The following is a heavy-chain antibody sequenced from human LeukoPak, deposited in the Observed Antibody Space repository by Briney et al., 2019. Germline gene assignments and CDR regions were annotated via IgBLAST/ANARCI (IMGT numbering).Heavy chain of an antibody. CDR1: GFTFSGYW. Sequence: GGSLRLSCAASGFTFSGYWMSWVRQAPGRGLEWVSYISSSGSTIYYADSVKGRFTISRDNAKNSLYLQMNSLRAEDTAVYYCARVSMGYSYGYWYYYYYMDVWGTGTTVTVSS. D-gene: IGHD5-18*01. CDR2: ISSSGSTI. CDR3: ARVSMGYSYGYWYYYYYMDV. V-gene: IGHV3-11*01. J-gene: IGHJ6*03.